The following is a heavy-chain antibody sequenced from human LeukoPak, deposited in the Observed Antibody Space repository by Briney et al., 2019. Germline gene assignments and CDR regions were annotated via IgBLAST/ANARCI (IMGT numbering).Heavy chain of an antibody. V-gene: IGHV5-51*01. Sequence: HGESLKISCRGSGYSFTGYWIGWVRQMPGKGLEWMGMIYPADSDSRHSPSFQGQVTISADKSINTAYLQWSSLKASDTAMYYCARHTGSTGAFDIWGQGTMVTVSS. D-gene: IGHD1-1*01. CDR2: IYPADSDS. CDR3: ARHTGSTGAFDI. CDR1: GYSFTGYW. J-gene: IGHJ3*02.